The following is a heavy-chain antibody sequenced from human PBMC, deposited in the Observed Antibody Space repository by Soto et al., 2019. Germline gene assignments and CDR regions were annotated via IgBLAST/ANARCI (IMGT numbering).Heavy chain of an antibody. CDR1: GDSVSSNSAA. CDR2: TYYRSKWYN. Sequence: SQTLSLTCAISGDSVSSNSAAWNWIRQSPSRGLEWLGRTYYRSKWYNDYAVSVKGRITINPDTSKNQFSLQLNSVTPEDTAVYYCARGNWNDGVWAFDIWGQGTMVTVS. V-gene: IGHV6-1*01. CDR3: ARGNWNDGVWAFDI. D-gene: IGHD1-1*01. J-gene: IGHJ3*02.